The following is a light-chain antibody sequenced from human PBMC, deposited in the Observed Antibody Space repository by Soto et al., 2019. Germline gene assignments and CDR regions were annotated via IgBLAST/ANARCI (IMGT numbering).Light chain of an antibody. Sequence: EIVLTQSPGTLSLSPGARATLSCRASQSVSSSYLAWYQQKPVQAPRLLIYGASSRATGIPDRFSGSGSGTDVTLTISRLEPEDFAVYYCQQYGSSPPYTFGQGTQLEIK. CDR1: QSVSSSY. J-gene: IGKJ2*01. CDR2: GAS. CDR3: QQYGSSPPYT. V-gene: IGKV3-20*01.